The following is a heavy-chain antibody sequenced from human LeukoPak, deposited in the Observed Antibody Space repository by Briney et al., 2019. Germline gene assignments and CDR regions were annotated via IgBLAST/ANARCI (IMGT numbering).Heavy chain of an antibody. Sequence: GASVKVSCKASGYTFTNDDISWVRQATGQGLEWIGKMNLNSDNTGYAQKFQGRVTMTRSTSVSTVHMELNSLTSEDTAVYFCARSASGTGYTAWGQGTLVTVSS. CDR1: GYTFTNDD. CDR2: MNLNSDNT. CDR3: ARSASGTGYTA. V-gene: IGHV1-8*01. J-gene: IGHJ4*02. D-gene: IGHD3-9*01.